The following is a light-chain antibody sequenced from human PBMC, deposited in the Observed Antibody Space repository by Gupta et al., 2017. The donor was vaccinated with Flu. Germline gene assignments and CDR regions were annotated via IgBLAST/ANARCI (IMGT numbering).Light chain of an antibody. V-gene: IGKV1-5*03. Sequence: DIQMTQSPSTLSASVGDRVTITCRASQIIDKWLAWYQMKPGKAPQLLIYEASGLEYGVPSRFSGSGSGTEFTLTISSLQPDDFATYYCQQYNGYPGTFGQGTKVEIK. J-gene: IGKJ1*01. CDR1: QIIDKW. CDR2: EAS. CDR3: QQYNGYPGT.